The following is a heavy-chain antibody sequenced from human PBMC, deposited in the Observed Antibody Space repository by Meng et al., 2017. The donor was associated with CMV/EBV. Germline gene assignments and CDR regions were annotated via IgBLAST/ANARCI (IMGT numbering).Heavy chain of an antibody. V-gene: IGHV4-34*01. CDR1: GASFSGYY. D-gene: IGHD1-20*01. J-gene: IGHJ3*02. Sequence: SETLSLTCAVYGASFSGYYWSWIRQPPGKGLEWIGEINHSGSTNYNPSLKSRVTISADTSKNQFSLKLSSVTAADTAVYYCASYNWNDGDYAFDIWGQGTMVTVSS. CDR3: ASYNWNDGDYAFDI. CDR2: INHSGST.